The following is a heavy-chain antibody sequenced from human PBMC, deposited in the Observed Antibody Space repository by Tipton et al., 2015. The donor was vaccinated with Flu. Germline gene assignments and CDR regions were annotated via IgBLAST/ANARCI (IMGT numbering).Heavy chain of an antibody. CDR3: ARSSRSGWPRPIDS. J-gene: IGHJ4*02. D-gene: IGHD6-19*01. Sequence: GSLRLSCAASGFVFSAHDMNWVRQAPGRGLEWVSYIDISGNTKYYADSVGGRFTISRDNAKTSLYLQMSSLSAKDTAVYYCARSSRSGWPRPIDSWGQGTLVTVSS. V-gene: IGHV3-48*03. CDR1: GFVFSAHD. CDR2: IDISGNTK.